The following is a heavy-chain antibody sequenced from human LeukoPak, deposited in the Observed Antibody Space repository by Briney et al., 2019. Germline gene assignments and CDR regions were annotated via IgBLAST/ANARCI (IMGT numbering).Heavy chain of an antibody. CDR2: INPNSGGT. V-gene: IGHV1-2*02. J-gene: IGHJ5*02. Sequence: ASVKVSCKASGYTFTGYYMHWVRQAPGQGLEWMGWINPNSGGTNYAQKFQGRVTMTRDTSISTAYMELSRLRSDDTAVYYCARDVRGYCSSTSCYPFDPWGQGTLVTVSS. CDR3: ARDVRGYCSSTSCYPFDP. CDR1: GYTFTGYY. D-gene: IGHD2-2*03.